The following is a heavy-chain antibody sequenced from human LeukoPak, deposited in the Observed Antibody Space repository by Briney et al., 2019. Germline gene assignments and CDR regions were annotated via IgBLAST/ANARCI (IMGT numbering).Heavy chain of an antibody. CDR2: IYYSGST. J-gene: IGHJ5*02. V-gene: IGHV4-59*01. Sequence: PSETLSLTCTVSGGSISSYYWSWIRQPPGKGLEWIGYIYYSGSTNYNPSLKSRVTISVDTSKNQFSLKLSSVTAADTAVYYCARVMARTNWFDPWGQGTLVTVSS. D-gene: IGHD3-10*01. CDR1: GGSISSYY. CDR3: ARVMARTNWFDP.